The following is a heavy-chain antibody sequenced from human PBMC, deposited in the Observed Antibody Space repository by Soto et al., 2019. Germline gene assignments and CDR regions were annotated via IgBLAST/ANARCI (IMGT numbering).Heavy chain of an antibody. CDR1: GDSLTNYY. Sequence: QVQLQESGPGLVKPSETLSLTCTVSGDSLTNYYCSWFRQPPGKGLEWIGYIMYSGYSAYNLSLKRRVTMSMDTSKTKFFLMLESVTATDTAVYYCARHGFGPLHGLVDVWGQGTTVIVSS. D-gene: IGHD3-10*01. J-gene: IGHJ6*02. CDR2: IMYSGYS. V-gene: IGHV4-59*08. CDR3: ARHGFGPLHGLVDV.